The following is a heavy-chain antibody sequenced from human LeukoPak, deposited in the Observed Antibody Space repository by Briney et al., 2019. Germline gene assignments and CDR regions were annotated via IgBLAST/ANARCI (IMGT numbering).Heavy chain of an antibody. CDR1: GASVSTNNW. V-gene: IGHV4/OR15-8*02. Sequence: SETLSLTCVVPGASVSTNNWWKWVRQAPGKGLEWIGEVYHSGLTNYSPSLKSRVSMSIDKSKNIFSLNLTSVTAADTAVYYCARGYCTGGNCYSFGYWGQGTLVIVSS. D-gene: IGHD2-8*02. J-gene: IGHJ4*02. CDR2: VYHSGLT. CDR3: ARGYCTGGNCYSFGY.